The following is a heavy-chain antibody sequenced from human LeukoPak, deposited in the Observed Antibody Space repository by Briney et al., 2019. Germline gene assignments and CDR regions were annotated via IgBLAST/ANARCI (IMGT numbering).Heavy chain of an antibody. CDR1: GGSISSGSYY. J-gene: IGHJ4*02. CDR2: IYTSGST. V-gene: IGHV4-61*02. D-gene: IGHD1-26*01. CDR3: ARDRGWELLYYFDY. Sequence: SETLSLTCTVSGGSISSGSYYWSWIRQPVGKGLEWIGRIYTSGSTNYNPSLKSRVTISVDTSKNQFSLKLSSVTAADTAVYYCARDRGWELLYYFDYWGQGTLVTVSS.